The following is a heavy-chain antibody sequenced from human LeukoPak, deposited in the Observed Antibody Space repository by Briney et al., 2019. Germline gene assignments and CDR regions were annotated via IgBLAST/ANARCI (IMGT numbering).Heavy chain of an antibody. Sequence: PSETLSLTCTVSGGSISSYYWSWIRQPAGKGLEWIGRIYTSGSTNYNPSLKSRVTISADTSKSQFSLKLSSVTAADTAVYYCASRYGSGSYGFDYWGQGTLVTVSS. D-gene: IGHD3-10*01. CDR1: GGSISSYY. V-gene: IGHV4-4*07. J-gene: IGHJ4*02. CDR2: IYTSGST. CDR3: ASRYGSGSYGFDY.